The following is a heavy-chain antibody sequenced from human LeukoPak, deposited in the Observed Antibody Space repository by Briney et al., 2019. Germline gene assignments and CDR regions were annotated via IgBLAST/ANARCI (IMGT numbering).Heavy chain of an antibody. CDR2: IYHSGST. CDR3: ASGNTGYDRDSFDI. D-gene: IGHD5-12*01. V-gene: IGHV4-30-2*01. CDR1: GGSISSGGYS. Sequence: PSETLSLTCAVSGGSISSGGYSWSWVRQPPGEGLEWVGYIYHSGSTYYNPSLQSRVTISLDRSKNQFSLKLSSMTAADTAVYYCASGNTGYDRDSFDIWGQGIMVTVSS. J-gene: IGHJ3*02.